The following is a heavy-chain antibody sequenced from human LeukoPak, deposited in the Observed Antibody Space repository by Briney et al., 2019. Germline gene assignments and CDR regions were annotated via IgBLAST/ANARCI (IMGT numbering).Heavy chain of an antibody. Sequence: GASVKVSCKASGYTFTSYYMHWVRQAPGQGLEWMGIINPSGGNTSYAQKFQGRVTMTRDTSTSTVYMELSGLRSEDTAVYYCARVRDGYNDAYDIWGQGTMVTVPS. V-gene: IGHV1-46*01. D-gene: IGHD5-24*01. CDR3: ARVRDGYNDAYDI. CDR2: INPSGGNT. CDR1: GYTFTSYY. J-gene: IGHJ3*02.